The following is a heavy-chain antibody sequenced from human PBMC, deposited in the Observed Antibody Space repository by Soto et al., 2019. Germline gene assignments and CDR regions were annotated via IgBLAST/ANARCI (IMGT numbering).Heavy chain of an antibody. Sequence: GASVKVCCKASGGTFSSYAISWVRQAPGQGLEWMGGIIPIFGTANYAQKFQGRVTITADKSTSTAYMELSSLRSEDTAVYYCARLSQLVITGYMDVWGKGTTVTVSS. D-gene: IGHD3-22*01. CDR2: IIPIFGTA. J-gene: IGHJ6*04. CDR3: ARLSQLVITGYMDV. V-gene: IGHV1-69*06. CDR1: GGTFSSYA.